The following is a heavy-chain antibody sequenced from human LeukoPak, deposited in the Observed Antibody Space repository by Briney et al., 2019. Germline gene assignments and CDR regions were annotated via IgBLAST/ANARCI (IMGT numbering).Heavy chain of an antibody. CDR3: ARHPGIAALIDY. V-gene: IGHV4-61*02. CDR1: GGSISSGSYY. Sequence: SETLSLTCTVSGGSISSGSYYWSWIRQPAGKGLEWIGRIYTSGSTNYNPSLKSRVTISVDTSKNQFSLKLTSMAAADTAVYYGARHPGIAALIDYWGQGTLATVSS. CDR2: IYTSGST. D-gene: IGHD6-13*01. J-gene: IGHJ4*02.